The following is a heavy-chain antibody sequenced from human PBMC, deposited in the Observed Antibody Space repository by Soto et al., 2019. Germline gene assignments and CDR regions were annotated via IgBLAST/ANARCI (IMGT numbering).Heavy chain of an antibody. J-gene: IGHJ4*02. Sequence: VKVSCKASGYTFTSYGISWVRQAPGQGLEWMGWISAYNGNTNYAQKLQGRVTMTTDTSTSTAYMERRSLRSDDTAVYYCARDVYYYDSSGSFRFDYWGQGTLVTVSS. D-gene: IGHD3-22*01. CDR3: ARDVYYYDSSGSFRFDY. V-gene: IGHV1-18*01. CDR1: GYTFTSYG. CDR2: ISAYNGNT.